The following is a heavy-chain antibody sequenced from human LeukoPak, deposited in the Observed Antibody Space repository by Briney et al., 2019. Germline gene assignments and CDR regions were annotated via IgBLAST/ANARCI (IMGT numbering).Heavy chain of an antibody. CDR2: IYYSGSA. V-gene: IGHV4-59*08. Sequence: SETLSLTCTVSGGSISSYYWSWLRQPPGKGLEWIGYIYYSGSANYNPSLKSRVTISVDTSKNQFSLKLSSVTAADTAVYYCARSIRGYSYGFDYWGQGTLVTVSS. CDR3: ARSIRGYSYGFDY. D-gene: IGHD5-18*01. J-gene: IGHJ4*02. CDR1: GGSISSYY.